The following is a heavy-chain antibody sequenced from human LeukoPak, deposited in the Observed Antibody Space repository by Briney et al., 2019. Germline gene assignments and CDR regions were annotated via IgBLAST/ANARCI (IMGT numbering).Heavy chain of an antibody. CDR1: GFTFSSYA. CDR2: ISGSGGST. CDR3: AKHVIDFYYFDY. Sequence: GGSLRLSCAASGFTFSSYAMSWVRQAPGKGLEWVSAISGSGGSTYHADSVKGRFTISRDNSKNTLYLQMNSLRAEDTAVYYCAKHVIDFYYFDYWGQGTLVTVSS. V-gene: IGHV3-23*01. J-gene: IGHJ4*02. D-gene: IGHD3-16*02.